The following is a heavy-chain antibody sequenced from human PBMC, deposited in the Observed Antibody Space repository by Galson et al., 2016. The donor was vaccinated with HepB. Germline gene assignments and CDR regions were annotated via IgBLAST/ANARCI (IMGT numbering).Heavy chain of an antibody. Sequence: SLRLSCAASGLSFHPYSMNWVRQAPRKGLEWVSSISSSSSYLYYADSGKGRFSIPRDNAKRSLFLQMNSLRVEETAVYYCATVPILEAVARDLDYWGQGTLVTVSS. CDR2: ISSSSSYL. V-gene: IGHV3-21*01. D-gene: IGHD3-3*01. J-gene: IGHJ4*02. CDR1: GLSFHPYS. CDR3: ATVPILEAVARDLDY.